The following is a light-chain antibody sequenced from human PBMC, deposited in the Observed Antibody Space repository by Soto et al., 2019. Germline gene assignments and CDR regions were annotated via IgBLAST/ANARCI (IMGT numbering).Light chain of an antibody. V-gene: IGKV2-28*01. CDR1: QSVLHDNGKNY. J-gene: IGKJ5*01. Sequence: MLMTRSPHSLTFTPGEPPSISCRSSQSVLHDNGKNYMDWYVQKPGQSPQLLIYLGSNRASGVPDRFSGSGSGTDFTLKISRVEAEDVGVYYCMHALQTPITFGQGTRLEIK. CDR2: LGS. CDR3: MHALQTPIT.